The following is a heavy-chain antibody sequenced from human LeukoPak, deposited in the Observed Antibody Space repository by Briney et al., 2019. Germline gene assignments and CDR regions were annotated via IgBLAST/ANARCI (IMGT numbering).Heavy chain of an antibody. CDR2: ISGSADST. Sequence: GGSLRLSCVASGFTFSNYAMSWVRQAPGKGLEWVSGISGSADSTYSADSVKGRFTSSRDNSKNTVHLQMNSLRAEDTAVYFCARACNWNYLDYWGQGTLVTVSS. CDR1: GFTFSNYA. D-gene: IGHD1-20*01. J-gene: IGHJ4*02. CDR3: ARACNWNYLDY. V-gene: IGHV3-23*01.